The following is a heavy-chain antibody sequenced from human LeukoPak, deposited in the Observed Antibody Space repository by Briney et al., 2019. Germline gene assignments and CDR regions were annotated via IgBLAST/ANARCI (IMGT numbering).Heavy chain of an antibody. CDR2: IYHSGST. V-gene: IGHV4-38-2*02. D-gene: IGHD3-22*01. CDR3: ARDVYFYDSSGYSPNWFDP. CDR1: GYSLSSGYY. J-gene: IGHJ5*02. Sequence: PSETLSLTCNVSGYSLSSGYYWGWIRQPPGKGLEWIGSIYHSGSTYYNPSRQSRVTISVGTSTNRFSRKLSSVTTADTAVDYCARDVYFYDSSGYSPNWFDPWGQGTLVTVSS.